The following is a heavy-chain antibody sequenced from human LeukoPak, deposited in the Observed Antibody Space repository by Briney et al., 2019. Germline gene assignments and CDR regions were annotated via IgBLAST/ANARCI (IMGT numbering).Heavy chain of an antibody. CDR2: IYYIGST. J-gene: IGHJ3*02. CDR3: ARLLDYDSSGYPDTFDI. V-gene: IGHV4-59*01. Sequence: SETLSLTCTVSRGSISPNYWTWIRQPPGKGLEWIGYIYYIGSTNYNPSLKSRVTISLDTSRNQFSLRLSSVTAADTAVYYCARLLDYDSSGYPDTFDIWGQGTMITVSS. CDR1: RGSISPNY. D-gene: IGHD3-22*01.